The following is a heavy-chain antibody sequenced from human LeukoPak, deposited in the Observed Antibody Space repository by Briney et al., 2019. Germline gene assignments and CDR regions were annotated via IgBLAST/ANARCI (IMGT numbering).Heavy chain of an antibody. V-gene: IGHV4-4*07. CDR1: GGSISSYY. J-gene: IGHJ6*03. CDR2: IYTSGST. D-gene: IGHD2-2*01. CDR3: ARSQRIVVVPAAIVDYYYYMDV. Sequence: PSETLSLTCTVPGGSISSYYWSWIRQPAAKGLERIGRIYTSGSTNYNPSLKSRVTMSVDTSKNQFSLKLSSVTAADTAVYYCARSQRIVVVPAAIVDYYYYMDVWGKGTTVTVSS.